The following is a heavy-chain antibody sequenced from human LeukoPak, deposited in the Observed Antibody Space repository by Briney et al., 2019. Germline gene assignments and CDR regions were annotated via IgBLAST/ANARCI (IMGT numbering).Heavy chain of an antibody. J-gene: IGHJ4*02. CDR1: GFTFSSYG. CDR2: ISGSGGST. D-gene: IGHD1-26*01. CDR3: AREEALGSGSFDY. V-gene: IGHV3-23*01. Sequence: GGSLRLSCAASGFTFSSYGMSWVRQAPGKGLEWVSAISGSGGSTYYADSVKGRFTISRDNSKNTLYLQMNSLGAGDTAVYYCAREEALGSGSFDYWGQGTLVTVSS.